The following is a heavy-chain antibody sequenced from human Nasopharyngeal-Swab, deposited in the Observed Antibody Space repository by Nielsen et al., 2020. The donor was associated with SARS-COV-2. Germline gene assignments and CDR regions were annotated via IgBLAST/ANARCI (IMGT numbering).Heavy chain of an antibody. CDR3: ARGEPWKEWFDP. D-gene: IGHD1-1*01. CDR2: IYYSGST. J-gene: IGHJ5*02. V-gene: IGHV4-59*13. Sequence: PGKGLEWIGYIYYSGSTNYNPSLKSRVTISVDTSKNQFSLKLSSVTAADTAAYYCARGEPWKEWFDPWGQGTLVTVSS.